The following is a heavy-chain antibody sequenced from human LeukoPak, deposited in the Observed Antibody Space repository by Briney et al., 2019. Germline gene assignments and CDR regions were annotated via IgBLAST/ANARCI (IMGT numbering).Heavy chain of an antibody. CDR2: MNGDGASI. V-gene: IGHV3-74*01. CDR3: ARSATDAFDI. CDR1: GFTFRSFW. J-gene: IGHJ3*02. Sequence: GGSLRLSCAASGFTFRSFWMHWVRQDPGKGLVWVSHMNGDGASISYADSVKGRFTISRDNAKNTLYLQMNRLKAEDTAVYYCARSATDAFDIWGQGTMVTVSS. D-gene: IGHD3-3*01.